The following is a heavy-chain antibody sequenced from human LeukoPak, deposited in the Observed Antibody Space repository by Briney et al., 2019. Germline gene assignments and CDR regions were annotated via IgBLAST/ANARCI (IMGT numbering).Heavy chain of an antibody. V-gene: IGHV1-2*02. J-gene: IGHJ4*02. D-gene: IGHD3-22*01. CDR3: ARGPYDSSGYSDY. Sequence: VASVKVSCKPSGYTFTGYYMHWVRQAPGQGLEWMGWINPNSGGRNYAQKFQDRVTMTRDTSISTVYMELSRLKSDDTAVYYCARGPYDSSGYSDYWGQGTLVTVSS. CDR2: INPNSGGR. CDR1: GYTFTGYY.